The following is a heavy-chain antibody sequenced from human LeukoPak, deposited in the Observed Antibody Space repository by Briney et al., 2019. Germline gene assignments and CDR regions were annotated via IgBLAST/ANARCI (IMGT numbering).Heavy chain of an antibody. D-gene: IGHD1-14*01. V-gene: IGHV3-23*01. CDR3: AKIGSDY. CDR2: ISGSGGST. J-gene: IGHJ4*02. Sequence: PGGSLRLSYAASGFTFRRYAMSWVRQAPGKRLEWVSTISGSGGSTYYADSVKGRFTISRDNSENTVFLQMNSLRGEDTAVYYCAKIGSDYWGQGTLVTVPS. CDR1: GFTFRRYA.